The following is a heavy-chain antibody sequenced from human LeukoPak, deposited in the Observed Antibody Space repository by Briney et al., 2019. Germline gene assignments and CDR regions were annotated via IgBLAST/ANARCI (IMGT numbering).Heavy chain of an antibody. CDR3: ARVFWGKYSSSSDYYHYMDV. Sequence: SGTLSLTCTVSGGSISSYYWSWIRQPPGKGLEWIGYIYYSGSTNYNPSLKSRVTISVDTSKNQFSLKLSSVTAADTAVYYCARVFWGKYSSSSDYYHYMDVWGKGTTVTVSS. V-gene: IGHV4-59*01. CDR2: IYYSGST. J-gene: IGHJ6*03. CDR1: GGSISSYY. D-gene: IGHD6-6*01.